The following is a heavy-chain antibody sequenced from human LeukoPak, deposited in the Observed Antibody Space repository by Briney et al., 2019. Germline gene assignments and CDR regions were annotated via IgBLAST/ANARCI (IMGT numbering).Heavy chain of an antibody. V-gene: IGHV4-39*01. D-gene: IGHD6-19*01. CDR2: IYYSGST. J-gene: IGHJ4*02. CDR1: GGSISSSSYY. CDR3: ARSLAGSAKVDY. Sequence: PSETLSLTCTVSGGSISSSSYYWGWIRQPPGKGLEWIGSIYYSGSTYYNPSLKSRVTISVDTSKSQFSLKLSSVTAADTAVYYCARSLAGSAKVDYWGQGTLVAVSS.